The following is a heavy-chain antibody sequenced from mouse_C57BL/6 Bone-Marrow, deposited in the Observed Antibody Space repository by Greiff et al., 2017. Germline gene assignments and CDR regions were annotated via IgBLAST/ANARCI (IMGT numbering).Heavy chain of an antibody. CDR2: FNPSSGYT. Sequence: QVHVKQSGAELAKPGASVKLSCKASGYTFTSYWMHWIKQRPGQGLEWIGNFNPSSGYTKYNQKFKDKATLTADKSSSTAYMQLSSLTYEDSAVYYCADLPSLAYWGQGTLVTVSA. V-gene: IGHV1-7*01. J-gene: IGHJ3*01. CDR1: GYTFTSYW. CDR3: ADLPSLAY. D-gene: IGHD5-1*01.